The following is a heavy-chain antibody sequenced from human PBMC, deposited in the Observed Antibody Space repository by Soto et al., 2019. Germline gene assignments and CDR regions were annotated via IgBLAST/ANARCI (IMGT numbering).Heavy chain of an antibody. CDR2: IYYSGST. V-gene: IGHV4-30-4*01. Sequence: SETLSLTCSVSGGSISSGDYYWSWIRQPPGKGLEWIGYIYYSGSTYYNPSLKSRVTISVDTSKNQFSLKLSSVTAADTAVYYCXRRYYYDSSGFPHAFDIWGQGTMVTVSS. CDR1: GGSISSGDYY. CDR3: XRRYYYDSSGFPHAFDI. D-gene: IGHD3-22*01. J-gene: IGHJ3*02.